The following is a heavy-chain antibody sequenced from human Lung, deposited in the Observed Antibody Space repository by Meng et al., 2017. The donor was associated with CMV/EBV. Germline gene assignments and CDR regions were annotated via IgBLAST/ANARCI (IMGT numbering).Heavy chain of an antibody. J-gene: IGHJ4*02. CDR1: GGSISSSNYF. Sequence: SXTXSLXXTVSGGSISSSNYFWGWIRQPPGKGLEWIGIIYYTGSTYYNPSLESRVTISVDTSKNQFSLRLTSVTAADTAVYFCASLWFEYEDPVYYFDYWXQGTLVTVSS. V-gene: IGHV4-39*07. CDR3: ASLWFEYEDPVYYFDY. D-gene: IGHD3-10*01. CDR2: IYYTGST.